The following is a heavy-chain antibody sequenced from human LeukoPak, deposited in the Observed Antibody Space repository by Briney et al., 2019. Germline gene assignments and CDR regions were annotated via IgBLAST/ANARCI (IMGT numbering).Heavy chain of an antibody. CDR2: IYYSGST. V-gene: IGHV4-59*08. CDR1: GGSISSSNW. Sequence: SGTLSLTCAVSGGSISSSNWWSWIRQPPGKGLEWIGYIYYSGSTNYNPSLKSRVTISVDTSKNQFSLKLSSVTAADTAVYYCARLHNRIAPTSTDWGQGTLVTVSS. CDR3: ARLHNRIAPTSTD. D-gene: IGHD6-13*01. J-gene: IGHJ4*02.